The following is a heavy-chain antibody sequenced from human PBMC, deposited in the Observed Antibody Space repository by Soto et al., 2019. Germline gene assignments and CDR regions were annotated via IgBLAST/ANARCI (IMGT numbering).Heavy chain of an antibody. V-gene: IGHV4-39*01. Sequence: QLQLQESGPGPVKPSETLSLTCTVSGGSISSSPYYWAWIRQPPGKGLQWIGNIYYNGNTFYNPSLRSRVTISIDTSKSQFSLGLSSVTASDTAVYYCARHGPLTNNWNQLNCWGQGTLVTVSS. D-gene: IGHD1-1*01. CDR2: IYYNGNT. CDR1: GGSISSSPYY. CDR3: ARHGPLTNNWNQLNC. J-gene: IGHJ4*02.